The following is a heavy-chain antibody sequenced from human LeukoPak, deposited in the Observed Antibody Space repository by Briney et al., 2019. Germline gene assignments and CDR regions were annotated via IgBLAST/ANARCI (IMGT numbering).Heavy chain of an antibody. J-gene: IGHJ6*03. CDR3: AREYYDFWSGYYSYYYMDV. CDR1: GGSFSGYY. V-gene: IGHV4-34*01. CDR2: INHSGST. Sequence: SETLSLTCAVYGGSFSGYYWSWIRQPPGKGREGIGEINHSGSTNYNPSLKSRVTISVDTSKNQFSLKLSSVTAADTAVYYCAREYYDFWSGYYSYYYMDVWGKGTTVTVSS. D-gene: IGHD3-3*01.